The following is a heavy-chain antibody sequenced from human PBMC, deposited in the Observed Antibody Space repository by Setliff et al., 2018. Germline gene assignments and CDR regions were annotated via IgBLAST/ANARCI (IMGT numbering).Heavy chain of an antibody. J-gene: IGHJ4*02. CDR1: GFTFSTYW. Sequence: PVGSLRLSCAASGFTFSTYWMSWVRQAPGKGLEWVANIKQDGSDKYYVDSVKGRLTISRDNAKNSLYLQMNNLRAEDTAVYYCARGGYSYGYWGQGTLVTVSS. CDR2: IKQDGSDK. CDR3: ARGGYSYGY. D-gene: IGHD5-18*01. V-gene: IGHV3-7*04.